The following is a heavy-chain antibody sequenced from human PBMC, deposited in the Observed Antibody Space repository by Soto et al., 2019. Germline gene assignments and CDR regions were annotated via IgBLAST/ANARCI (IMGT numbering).Heavy chain of an antibody. CDR3: AKENGYSSSWFEFDY. V-gene: IGHV3-23*01. CDR1: GFTFSSYA. Sequence: EVQLLESGGGLVQPGGSLRLSCAASGFTFSSYAMSWVRQAPGKGLEWGSAISGSGGSTYYADSVKGRFTISRDNSNNTLYLQMNSLRAEDTAVYYCAKENGYSSSWFEFDYWGQGTLVTVSS. CDR2: ISGSGGST. J-gene: IGHJ4*02. D-gene: IGHD6-13*01.